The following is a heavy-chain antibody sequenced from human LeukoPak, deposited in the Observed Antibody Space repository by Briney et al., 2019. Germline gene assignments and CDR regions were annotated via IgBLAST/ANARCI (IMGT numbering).Heavy chain of an antibody. J-gene: IGHJ6*04. D-gene: IGHD2-2*01. CDR2: IIPIFGTA. CDR3: ARDRSHCSSTSCYYYYGMDV. V-gene: IGHV1-69*13. CDR1: GGTFSSYA. Sequence: SVKVSCKASGGTFSSYAISWVRQAPGQGPEWMGGIIPIFGTANYAQKFQGRVTITADESTSTAYMELSSLRSEDTAVYYCARDRSHCSSTSCYYYYGMDVWGKGTMVTVSS.